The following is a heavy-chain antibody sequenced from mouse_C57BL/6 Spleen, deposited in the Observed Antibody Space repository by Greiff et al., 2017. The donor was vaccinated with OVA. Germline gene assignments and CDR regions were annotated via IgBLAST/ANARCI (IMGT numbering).Heavy chain of an antibody. CDR1: GFNIKDYY. V-gene: IGHV14-2*01. Sequence: EVQLQQSGAELVKPGASVKLSCTASGFNIKDYYMHWVKQRTEQGLEWIGRIDPEDGETKYAPKFKGKATITADTSSNTAYLQLSSLTSEDTAVYYGARSDSSGYGYFDYWGQGTTLTVSS. J-gene: IGHJ2*01. D-gene: IGHD3-2*02. CDR2: IDPEDGET. CDR3: ARSDSSGYGYFDY.